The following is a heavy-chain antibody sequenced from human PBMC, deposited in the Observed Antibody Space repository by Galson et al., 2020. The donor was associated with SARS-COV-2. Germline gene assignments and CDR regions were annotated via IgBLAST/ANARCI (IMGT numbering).Heavy chain of an antibody. CDR3: AREYSSGQWGMDY. CDR1: GSTFDDYG. Sequence: GGSLRLSGAVPGSTFDDYGMSWVRQAPGKGLEWVSGINRNGGSTGYADSVKGRFTISRDNAKNSLYLQMNRLRAEDTALYHCAREYSSGQWGMDYWGQGTLVTVSS. D-gene: IGHD6-19*01. CDR2: INRNGGST. V-gene: IGHV3-20*01. J-gene: IGHJ4*02.